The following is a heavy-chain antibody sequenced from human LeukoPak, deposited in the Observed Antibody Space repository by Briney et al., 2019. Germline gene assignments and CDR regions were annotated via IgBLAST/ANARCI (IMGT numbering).Heavy chain of an antibody. CDR1: GASISSHN. CDR3: SGWAHGSGGSCYGNWFDP. V-gene: IGHV4-59*11. Sequence: SETLSLTCTVSGASISSHNWSWIRQPPRKGLGRVGYISYSWRTNYNHSLQSRVTISVATSTNNYSLRLSSVTAAATAVYYFSGWAHGSGGSCYGNWFDPWGQGTLVTVSS. D-gene: IGHD2-15*01. CDR2: ISYSWRT. J-gene: IGHJ5*02.